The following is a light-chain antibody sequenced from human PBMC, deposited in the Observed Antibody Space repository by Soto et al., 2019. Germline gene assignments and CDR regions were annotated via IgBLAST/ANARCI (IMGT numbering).Light chain of an antibody. V-gene: IGLV2-14*02. CDR1: SSDVGSYNL. J-gene: IGLJ1*01. CDR2: EVS. CDR3: SSFTNSSPLGV. Sequence: QSVLTQPASVSGSPGQSITISCTGTSSDVGSYNLVSWYQQHPGKAPKLMIYEVSKRPSGVSNRFSGSKSGNTASLTISGLQAEDEADYYCSSFTNSSPLGVFGTGTKVTVL.